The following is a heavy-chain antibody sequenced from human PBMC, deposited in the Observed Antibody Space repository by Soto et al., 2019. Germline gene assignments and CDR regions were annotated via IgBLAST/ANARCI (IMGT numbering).Heavy chain of an antibody. D-gene: IGHD6-13*01. CDR2: IYPGDSDT. J-gene: IGHJ6*02. V-gene: IGHV5-51*01. CDR1: GYSFTSYW. Sequence: GESLKISCKGSGYSFTSYWIGWVRQMPGKGLEWMGIIYPGDSDTRYSPSFQGQVTISADKSISTAYLQWSSLKASDTAMYYCARQECSSSWYPERYGMDVWGQGTTVTVSS. CDR3: ARQECSSSWYPERYGMDV.